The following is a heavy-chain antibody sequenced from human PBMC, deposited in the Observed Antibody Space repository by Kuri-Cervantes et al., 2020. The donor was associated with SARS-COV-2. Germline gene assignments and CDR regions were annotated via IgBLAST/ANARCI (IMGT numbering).Heavy chain of an antibody. CDR3: AREGYGATNWYFDL. J-gene: IGHJ2*01. D-gene: IGHD4-17*01. V-gene: IGHV4-4*07. Sequence: SETLSLTCIVSGGSMNSYYWSWIRQPAGKGLEWIGRIYASGSTNYNPSLKSRVTISIDTSRNQFSLKLKSVTAADTAVYYCAREGYGATNWYFDLWGRGSLVTVSS. CDR1: GGSMNSYY. CDR2: IYASGST.